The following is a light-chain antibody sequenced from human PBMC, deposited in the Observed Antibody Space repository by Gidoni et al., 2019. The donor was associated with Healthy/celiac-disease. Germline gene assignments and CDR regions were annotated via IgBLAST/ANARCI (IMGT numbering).Light chain of an antibody. Sequence: MKFTQSPSSLSASVGDRVTITCRASQGISSYLAWYQQKPGKAPKLLIYAAATLQSGVPSRFSGSGSGTDFTLTISSLQPEDFATYYCQQLNSYPPYTFGQGTKLEIK. CDR1: QGISSY. CDR2: AAA. CDR3: QQLNSYPPYT. V-gene: IGKV1-9*01. J-gene: IGKJ2*01.